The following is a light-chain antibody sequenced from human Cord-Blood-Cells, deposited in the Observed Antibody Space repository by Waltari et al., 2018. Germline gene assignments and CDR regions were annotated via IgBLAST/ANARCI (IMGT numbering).Light chain of an antibody. CDR2: DVS. Sequence: QSALTQPRSVSGSPGQSVTISCTGTSSDVGGYNYVSWYQQHPGKAPKLMIYDVSKRPSGVPDRFSGSKSGNTASLTISGLQAEDEADYYCCSYAGSYTSNWVIGGGTKLTVL. CDR1: SSDVGGYNY. J-gene: IGLJ3*02. V-gene: IGLV2-11*01. CDR3: CSYAGSYTSNWV.